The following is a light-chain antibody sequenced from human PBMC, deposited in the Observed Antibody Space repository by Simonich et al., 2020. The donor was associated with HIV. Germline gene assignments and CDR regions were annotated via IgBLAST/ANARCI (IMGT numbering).Light chain of an antibody. V-gene: IGLV2-23*01. Sequence: QSALTQPASGSGSPGQSITISCTGTSSDVGSYNLVSWYQQHPGQAPKLMIYEGSKRPSGVSNRFSGSKSGNTASLTISGLQAEDEADYYCCSYAGSSTWVFGGGTKLTVL. CDR3: CSYAGSSTWV. CDR1: SSDVGSYNL. J-gene: IGLJ3*02. CDR2: EGS.